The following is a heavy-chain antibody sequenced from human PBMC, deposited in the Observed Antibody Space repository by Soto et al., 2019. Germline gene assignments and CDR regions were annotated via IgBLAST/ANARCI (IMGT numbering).Heavy chain of an antibody. D-gene: IGHD3-22*01. Sequence: LSLTCTVSGGSISSGGYYWSWIRQHPGKGLEWIGYIYYGGSTYYNPSLKSRATISGDTSKNQFSLKLSSVTAADTAVYYCARGGYYYENSGQNAYDYWGQGILVTVSS. V-gene: IGHV4-31*03. CDR3: ARGGYYYENSGQNAYDY. CDR2: IYYGGST. CDR1: GGSISSGGYY. J-gene: IGHJ4*01.